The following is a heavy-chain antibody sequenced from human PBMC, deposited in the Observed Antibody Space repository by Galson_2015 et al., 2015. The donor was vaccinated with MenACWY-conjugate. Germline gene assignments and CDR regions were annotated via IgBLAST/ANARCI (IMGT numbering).Heavy chain of an antibody. CDR3: ARDLNRIAALYYFDY. V-gene: IGHV3-48*04. D-gene: IGHD6-6*01. Sequence: SLRLSCAASGFTFSSYRMNWVRQAPGKGLEWVSYISSSSSTIYYADSVKGRFTISRDNAKNSLYLQMNSLRAEDTAVYYCARDLNRIAALYYFDYWGQGTLVTVSS. CDR2: ISSSSSTI. J-gene: IGHJ4*02. CDR1: GFTFSSYR.